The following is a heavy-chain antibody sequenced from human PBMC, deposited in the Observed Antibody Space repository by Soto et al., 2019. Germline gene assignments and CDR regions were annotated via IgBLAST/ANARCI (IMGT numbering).Heavy chain of an antibody. Sequence: GGSLRLSCAASGFTFSSYWMHWVRQAPGKGLVWVSRINSDGSSTSYADSVKGRFTISRDNAKNTLYLQMNSLRAEDTAVYYCARDRVVGPYSSSWYSSVQHWGQGTLVTVSS. V-gene: IGHV3-74*01. CDR3: ARDRVVGPYSSSWYSSVQH. CDR2: INSDGSST. CDR1: GFTFSSYW. J-gene: IGHJ1*01. D-gene: IGHD6-13*01.